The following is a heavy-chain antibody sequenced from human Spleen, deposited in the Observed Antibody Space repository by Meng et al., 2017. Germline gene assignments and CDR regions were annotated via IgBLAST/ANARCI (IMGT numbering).Heavy chain of an antibody. CDR1: GGSISTSGYY. J-gene: IGHJ5*02. V-gene: IGHV4-39*01. Sequence: QPQLQESGPGLVKPSAALSPTCSVSGGSISTSGYYWGWIRQAPGKGLEWIGSVGHSGFTYYTPSVKSRITVSIDTSRNEFYLKLTSVTAADTAVYFCVRSSAWVRTGFDPWGQGTLVTVSS. CDR3: VRSSAWVRTGFDP. D-gene: IGHD3-22*01. CDR2: VGHSGFT.